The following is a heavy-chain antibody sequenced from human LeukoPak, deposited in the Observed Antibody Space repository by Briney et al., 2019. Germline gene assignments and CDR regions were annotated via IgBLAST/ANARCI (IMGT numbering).Heavy chain of an antibody. Sequence: PGASVKVSCKTSGYSENFYGITWVRQVAGQGLEWMGWISAQHGQTEYAPNSQDRVTMTTDTYTNTAYMELRSLRSDDTAVYYCARIFLMGMGAFDIWGQGTLVTVSS. V-gene: IGHV1-18*01. CDR3: ARIFLMGMGAFDI. CDR2: ISAQHGQT. D-gene: IGHD3-3*01. CDR1: GYSENFYG. J-gene: IGHJ3*02.